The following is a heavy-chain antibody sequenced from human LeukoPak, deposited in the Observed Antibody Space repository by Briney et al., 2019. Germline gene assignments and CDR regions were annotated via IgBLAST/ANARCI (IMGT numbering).Heavy chain of an antibody. CDR1: AFTFNNYW. CDR2: IKGEGSST. Sequence: PGGSLRLSCVASAFTFNNYWMHWVRQAPGKGLVWVSRIKGEGSSTNYADSVRGRFTISRDNAKNTVYLQMNSLRTEDTAVYYCARGLPNYYGMDVWGQGTTVTVSS. J-gene: IGHJ6*02. V-gene: IGHV3-74*01. CDR3: ARGLPNYYGMDV.